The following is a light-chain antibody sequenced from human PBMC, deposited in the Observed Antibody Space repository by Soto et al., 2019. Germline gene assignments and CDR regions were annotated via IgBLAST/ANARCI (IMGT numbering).Light chain of an antibody. J-gene: IGKJ1*01. Sequence: IVMTQSPATLSVSPGERATLSCRASQSISSNLAWYQQKSGQAPRLLIYGASTRATGIPARFSGSGSGTEFTLTISSLQSEDFAVYYCQHYSTWPPETFSHGTKVEIK. CDR3: QHYSTWPPET. V-gene: IGKV3-15*01. CDR1: QSISSN. CDR2: GAS.